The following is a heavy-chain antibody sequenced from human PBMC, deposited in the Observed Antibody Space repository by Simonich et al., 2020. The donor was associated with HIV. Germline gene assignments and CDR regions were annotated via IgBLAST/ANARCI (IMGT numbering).Heavy chain of an antibody. CDR1: GFTFSSYE. CDR2: MSSSDSTI. Sequence: EVQLVESGGGLVQPGGSLRLSCAASGFTFSSYEMNWVRQAPGKGLEWVSYMSSSDSTIYYADYVKGRFTISRDNAKNSLYLQMNSLRAEDTAVYYCARVWGGDYSALQYWGQGTLVTVSS. D-gene: IGHD3-16*01. CDR3: ARVWGGDYSALQY. V-gene: IGHV3-48*03. J-gene: IGHJ1*01.